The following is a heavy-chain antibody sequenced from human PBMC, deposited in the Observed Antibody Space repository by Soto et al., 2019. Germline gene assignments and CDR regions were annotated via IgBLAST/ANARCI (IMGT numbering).Heavy chain of an antibody. CDR1: GFTFSSYA. Sequence: GGSLRLSCAASGFTFSSYAMHWVRQAPGKGLEWVAVISYDGSNKYYADSVKGRFTISRDNSKNTLYLQMNSLRAEDTAVYYCARDSGRNYYDSSGYYPDYWGQGTLVTVSS. D-gene: IGHD3-22*01. CDR3: ARDSGRNYYDSSGYYPDY. V-gene: IGHV3-30-3*01. CDR2: ISYDGSNK. J-gene: IGHJ4*02.